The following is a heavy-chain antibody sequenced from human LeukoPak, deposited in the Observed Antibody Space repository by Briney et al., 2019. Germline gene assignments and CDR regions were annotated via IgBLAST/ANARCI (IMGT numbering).Heavy chain of an antibody. V-gene: IGHV3-64D*06. CDR3: VKSRGIAVAGTLDY. D-gene: IGHD6-19*01. J-gene: IGHJ4*02. CDR1: GFTFSSYA. Sequence: GGSLRLSCSASGFTFSSYAMHWVRQAPGKGLEYVSAISSNGGSTYYADSVKGRFTISRDNSKNTLYLQMSSLRAEDTAVYYCVKSRGIAVAGTLDYWGQGTLVTVSS. CDR2: ISSNGGST.